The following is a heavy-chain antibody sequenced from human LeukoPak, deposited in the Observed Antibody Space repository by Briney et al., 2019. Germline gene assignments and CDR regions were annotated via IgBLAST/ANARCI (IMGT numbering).Heavy chain of an antibody. CDR2: INAGNGNT. CDR3: ARGYPYYYYYMDV. V-gene: IGHV1-3*03. J-gene: IGHJ6*03. CDR1: GYTFTSYA. Sequence: ASVKVSCKASGYTFTSYAMHWVRQAPGQRLEWMGWINAGNGNTKYSQEFQGRVTITRDTSASTAYMELSSLRSEDMAVYYCARGYPYYYYYMDVWGKGTTVTVSS. D-gene: IGHD2-2*01.